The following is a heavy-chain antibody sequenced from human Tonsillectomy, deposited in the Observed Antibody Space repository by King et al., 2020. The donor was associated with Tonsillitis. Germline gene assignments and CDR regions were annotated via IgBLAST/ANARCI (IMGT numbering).Heavy chain of an antibody. J-gene: IGHJ6*02. Sequence: VQLQESGPGLVKPSETLSLTCTVSGGSISSYYWSWIRQPPGKGLEWIGYIYYSGSTNYNPSLKSRVTISVDTSKNQFSLKLSSVTAADTAVYYCARHTHQFYLGVDVWGQGTTVTVSS. CDR3: ARHTHQFYLGVDV. D-gene: IGHD3-16*01. CDR1: GGSISSYY. V-gene: IGHV4-59*08. CDR2: IYYSGST.